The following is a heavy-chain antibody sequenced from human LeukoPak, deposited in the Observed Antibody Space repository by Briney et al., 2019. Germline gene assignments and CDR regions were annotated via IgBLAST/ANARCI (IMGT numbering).Heavy chain of an antibody. Sequence: GGSLRLSCTASKFTFMNYAMHWVRQAPGKGLEWLSTIGSAGGSIFYADSVKGRFTISRDNSKNTLYLQMNSLRAEDTAVYYCANLEMIVVVKNAFDIWGQGTMVTVSS. V-gene: IGHV3-23*01. J-gene: IGHJ3*02. CDR2: IGSAGGSI. CDR3: ANLEMIVVVKNAFDI. CDR1: KFTFMNYA. D-gene: IGHD3-22*01.